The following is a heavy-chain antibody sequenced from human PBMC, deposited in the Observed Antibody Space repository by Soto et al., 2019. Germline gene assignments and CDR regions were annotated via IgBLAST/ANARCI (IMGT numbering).Heavy chain of an antibody. CDR2: VYYSGTT. CDR1: GGSISSSPYY. Sequence: SETLSLTCIVSGGSISSSPYYWAWIRQPPGKALEWIGSVYYSGTTYRNPSLKSRAPLSVDRSKNQFSLQLSSVTAADTAVYYWAHIRDYNNYGWFDPWGPGSLVTVSS. V-gene: IGHV4-39*01. J-gene: IGHJ5*02. D-gene: IGHD4-4*01. CDR3: AHIRDYNNYGWFDP.